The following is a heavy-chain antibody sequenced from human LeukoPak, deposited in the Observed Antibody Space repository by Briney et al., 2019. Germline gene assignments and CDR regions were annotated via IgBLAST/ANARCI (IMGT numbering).Heavy chain of an antibody. J-gene: IGHJ4*02. CDR2: ISSSSYI. V-gene: IGHV3-21*01. Sequence: TGGSLRLSCAASGFTFSSYSMNWVRQAPGKGLEWVSSISSSSYIYYADSVKGRFTISRDNAKNSLYLQMNSLRAEDTAVYYCARALDYGDLYFDYWGQGTLVTVSS. CDR1: GFTFSSYS. CDR3: ARALDYGDLYFDY. D-gene: IGHD4-17*01.